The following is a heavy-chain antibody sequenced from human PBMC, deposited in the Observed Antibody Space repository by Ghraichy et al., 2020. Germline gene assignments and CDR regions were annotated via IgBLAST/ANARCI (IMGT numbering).Heavy chain of an antibody. D-gene: IGHD3-3*01. Sequence: GGSLRLSCAASGFTFSNAWMSWVRQAPGKGLEWVGRIKSKTDGGTTDYAAPVKGRFTISRDDSKNTLYLQMNSLKTEDTAVYYCTTGRGDFWSGLVFLDYWGQGTLVTVSS. V-gene: IGHV3-15*01. CDR3: TTGRGDFWSGLVFLDY. CDR1: GFTFSNAW. J-gene: IGHJ4*02. CDR2: IKSKTDGGTT.